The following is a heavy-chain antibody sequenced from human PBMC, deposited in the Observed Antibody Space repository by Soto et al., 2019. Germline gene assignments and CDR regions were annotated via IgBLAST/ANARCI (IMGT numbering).Heavy chain of an antibody. CDR2: IIPILGIA. Sequence: QVQLVQSGAEVKKPGSSVKVSCEASGGTFSSYTISWVRQAPGQGLEWMGRIIPILGIANYAQKFQGRVTITADKSTSTAYMELSSLRSEDTAVYYCARDLPQVNWFDPWGQGTLVTVSS. CDR1: GGTFSSYT. J-gene: IGHJ5*02. CDR3: ARDLPQVNWFDP. V-gene: IGHV1-69*08.